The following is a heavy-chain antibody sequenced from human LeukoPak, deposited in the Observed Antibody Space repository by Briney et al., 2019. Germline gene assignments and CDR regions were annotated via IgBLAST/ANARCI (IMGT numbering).Heavy chain of an antibody. CDR3: GGDCYESQPPLHNWFDP. D-gene: IGHD2-15*01. J-gene: IGHJ5*02. V-gene: IGHV3-72*01. Sequence: GGSLRLSCAASGFTFSDRYMDWVRQAPGKGLEWVGRTRNKANSYTTEYAASVKGRFTISRDDSKNSLYLQMNSLKTEDTTEDYCGGDCYESQPPLHNWFDPWGQGTLVTVSS. CDR2: TRNKANSYTT. CDR1: GFTFSDRY.